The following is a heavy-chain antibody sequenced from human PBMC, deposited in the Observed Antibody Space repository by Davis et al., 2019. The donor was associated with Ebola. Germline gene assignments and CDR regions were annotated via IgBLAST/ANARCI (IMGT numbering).Heavy chain of an antibody. CDR2: IYYSGST. V-gene: IGHV4-59*12. J-gene: IGHJ2*01. Sequence: PSETLSLTCTVSGGSISSYYWSWIRQPPGKGLEWIGYIYYSGSTNYNPSLKSRVTISVDTSKNQFSLKLSSVTAADTAVYYCARDDGDGVVHYWYFDLWGRGTLVTVSS. D-gene: IGHD3-3*01. CDR3: ARDDGDGVVHYWYFDL. CDR1: GGSISSYY.